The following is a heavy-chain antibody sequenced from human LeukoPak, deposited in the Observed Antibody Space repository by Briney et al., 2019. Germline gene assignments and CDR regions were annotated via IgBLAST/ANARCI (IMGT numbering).Heavy chain of an antibody. CDR2: IYTSGST. J-gene: IGHJ5*02. CDR1: GGSISSGSYY. D-gene: IGHD3-3*01. CDR3: ARDVSADYDFWSGYPKNWFDP. V-gene: IGHV4-61*02. Sequence: SQTLSLTCTVSGGSISSGSYYWSWIRQPAGKGLEWIGRIYTSGSTNYNPSLKSRVTISVDTSKNQFFLKLSSVTAADTAVYYCARDVSADYDFWSGYPKNWFDPWGQGTLVTVSS.